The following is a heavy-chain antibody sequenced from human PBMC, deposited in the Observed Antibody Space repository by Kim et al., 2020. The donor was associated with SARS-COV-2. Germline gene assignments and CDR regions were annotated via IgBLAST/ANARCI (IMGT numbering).Heavy chain of an antibody. CDR1: GGSISSSSYY. V-gene: IGHV4-39*01. J-gene: IGHJ4*02. Sequence: SETLSLTCTVSGGSISSSSYYWGWIRQPPGKGLEWIGSIYYSGSTYYNPSLKSRVTISVDTSKNQFSLKLSSVTAADTAVYYCARHGPSDSSGYSALYFVYWGQGTLVTVSS. D-gene: IGHD3-22*01. CDR2: IYYSGST. CDR3: ARHGPSDSSGYSALYFVY.